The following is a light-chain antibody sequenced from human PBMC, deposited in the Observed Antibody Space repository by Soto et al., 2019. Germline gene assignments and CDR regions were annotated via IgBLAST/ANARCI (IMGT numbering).Light chain of an antibody. CDR1: QSVSSN. V-gene: IGKV3-15*01. J-gene: IGKJ1*01. Sequence: KVMTQSPATLSVSPGERATLSCRASQSVSSNLAWYQQKPGQAPRLLIYDASTRPTGIPARFSGSGSGTEFTLTISSLQSEDLAVDYCQQYDDWPETFGQGTKVEIK. CDR3: QQYDDWPET. CDR2: DAS.